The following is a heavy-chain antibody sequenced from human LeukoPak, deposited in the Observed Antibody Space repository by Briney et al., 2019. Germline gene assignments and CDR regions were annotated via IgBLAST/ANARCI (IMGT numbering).Heavy chain of an antibody. D-gene: IGHD3-3*01. CDR1: GYTFTSYG. CDR3: ARPSPGGRYDFWSGYFTFDY. J-gene: IGHJ4*02. CDR2: ISAYNGNT. V-gene: IGHV1-18*01. Sequence: GASVKVSCKASGYTFTSYGISWVRQAPGQGLEWMRWISAYNGNTNYAQKLQGRVTMTTDTSTSTAYMELRSLRSDDTAVYYCARPSPGGRYDFWSGYFTFDYWGQGTLVTVSS.